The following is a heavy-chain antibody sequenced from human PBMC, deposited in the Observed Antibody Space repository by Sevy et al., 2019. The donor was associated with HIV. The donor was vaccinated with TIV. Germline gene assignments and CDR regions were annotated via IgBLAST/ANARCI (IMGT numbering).Heavy chain of an antibody. D-gene: IGHD6-19*01. CDR2: INEDRSEK. CDR3: ASSVNSGWSGAFDI. J-gene: IGHJ3*02. CDR1: GFTFSNYW. Sequence: GGSLRLSCAVSGFTFSNYWMSWVRQAPGKGLECVANINEDRSEKYYVGSVKGRFTISRDNARNSPYLEMNNLRTEDTAVYYCASSVNSGWSGAFDIWGQGTMVTVSS. V-gene: IGHV3-7*01.